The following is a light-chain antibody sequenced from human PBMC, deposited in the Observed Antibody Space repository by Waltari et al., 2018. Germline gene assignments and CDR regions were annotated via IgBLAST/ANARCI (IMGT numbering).Light chain of an antibody. V-gene: IGLV2-14*01. CDR2: EVT. Sequence: QSALTQPASVSGSPGQSITISCTGSSTDVGAFNYVSWYQQYPGTAPNLMIYEVTHRPSGVSNRFSGSKSGNTASLTISGLQAEDEADYYCSSYSISSTRFLFGGGTKLTVL. CDR3: SSYSISSTRFL. CDR1: STDVGAFNY. J-gene: IGLJ2*01.